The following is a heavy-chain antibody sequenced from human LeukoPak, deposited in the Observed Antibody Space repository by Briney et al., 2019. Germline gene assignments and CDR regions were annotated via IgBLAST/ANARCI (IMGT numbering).Heavy chain of an antibody. Sequence: KPGRSLRLSCAASGFTFSSYGMHWVRQAPGKGLEWVAVISYDGSNKYYADSVKGRFTISRDNSKNTLYPQMNSLRAEDTAVYYCARSPYCGGDCYGYFDYWGQGTLVTVSS. V-gene: IGHV3-30*03. CDR2: ISYDGSNK. D-gene: IGHD2-21*02. CDR3: ARSPYCGGDCYGYFDY. CDR1: GFTFSSYG. J-gene: IGHJ4*02.